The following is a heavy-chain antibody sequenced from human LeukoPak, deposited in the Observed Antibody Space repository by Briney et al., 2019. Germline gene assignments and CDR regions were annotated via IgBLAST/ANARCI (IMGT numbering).Heavy chain of an antibody. V-gene: IGHV3-23*01. Sequence: GGSLRLSCAASGFTFSSYAMHWVRQAPGKGLEWVSAISGSGGSTYYADSVKGRFTISRDNSKNTLYLQMNSLRAEDTAVYYCAEPEGGYYDIRPDWGQGTLVTVSS. CDR1: GFTFSSYA. D-gene: IGHD3-22*01. CDR2: ISGSGGST. J-gene: IGHJ4*02. CDR3: AEPEGGYYDIRPD.